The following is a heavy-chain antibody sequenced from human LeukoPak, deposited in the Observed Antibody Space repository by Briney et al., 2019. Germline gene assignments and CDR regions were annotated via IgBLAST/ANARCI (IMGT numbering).Heavy chain of an antibody. CDR3: ARDACGGDCYSGDAFDI. Sequence: PGGALTLSCAASGFTFNSYSMNWLRQAPGKGLEWVSSISSSSTYIYYADSVKGRFTISRDNAKNSLYLQMNSLRAEDTAVYYCARDACGGDCYSGDAFDIWGQGTMVTVSS. CDR1: GFTFNSYS. V-gene: IGHV3-21*01. CDR2: ISSSSTYI. D-gene: IGHD2-21*02. J-gene: IGHJ3*02.